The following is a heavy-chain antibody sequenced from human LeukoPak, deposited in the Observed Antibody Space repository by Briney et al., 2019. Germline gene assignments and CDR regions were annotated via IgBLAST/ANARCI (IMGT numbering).Heavy chain of an antibody. CDR1: GDSLTNGNW. CDR2: VFHSGRT. J-gene: IGHJ4*02. D-gene: IGHD3-22*01. Sequence: SETLSLTCVVSGDSLTNGNWWSWVRQSPGEGLEWIGEVFHSGRTTYNPSLRSRVTMSVDNSKNQFSLELTSVTASDTTIYYCARNCYYSIDYWGQGTLVTVSS. CDR3: ARNCYYSIDY. V-gene: IGHV4-4*02.